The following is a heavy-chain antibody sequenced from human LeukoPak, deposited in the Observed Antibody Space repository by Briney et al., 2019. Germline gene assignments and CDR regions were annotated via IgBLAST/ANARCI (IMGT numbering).Heavy chain of an antibody. V-gene: IGHV3-49*03. D-gene: IGHD5-18*01. CDR1: GFTFGDYA. Sequence: GGSLRLSCTASGFTFGDYAMSWFRQAPGKGGEWVGFIRSKAYGGTTEYAASVKGRFTISRDDSKSIAYLQMNSLKTEDTAVYYCTRDRGYSYGPGRYFDYWGQGTLVTVSS. CDR2: IRSKAYGGTT. CDR3: TRDRGYSYGPGRYFDY. J-gene: IGHJ4*02.